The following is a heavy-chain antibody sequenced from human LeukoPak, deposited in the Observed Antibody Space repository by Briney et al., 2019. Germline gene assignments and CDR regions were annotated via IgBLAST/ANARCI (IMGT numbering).Heavy chain of an antibody. V-gene: IGHV4-4*07. CDR2: IYTSGST. Sequence: SETLSLTCTVSGGSISSYYWSWIRQPAGKGLEWIGRIYTSGSTNYNPSLKSRVTVSVDKSNNQFSLRLSSVTAADTAVYYCARKTYYTVFIDYWGLGTLVTVSS. CDR3: ARKTYYTVFIDY. D-gene: IGHD2-21*01. J-gene: IGHJ4*02. CDR1: GGSISSYY.